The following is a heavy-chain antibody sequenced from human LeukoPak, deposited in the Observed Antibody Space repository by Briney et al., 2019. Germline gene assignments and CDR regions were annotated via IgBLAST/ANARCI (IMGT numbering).Heavy chain of an antibody. CDR3: ARAGYCGDGGCRGGSAFDV. J-gene: IGHJ3*01. Sequence: ASVKVSCKTSGYTFTNYDIYWVRQAPGQGLECMEWISGYTGDTKYAQILQGRFTVTTDTSTSTAYMELRSLTYDDTAVYYCARAGYCGDGGCRGGSAFDVWGQGTMVTVSS. CDR2: ISGYTGDT. CDR1: GYTFTNYD. V-gene: IGHV1-18*04. D-gene: IGHD2-15*01.